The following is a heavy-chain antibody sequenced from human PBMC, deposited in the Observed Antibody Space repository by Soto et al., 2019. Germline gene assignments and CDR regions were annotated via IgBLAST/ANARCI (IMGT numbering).Heavy chain of an antibody. CDR3: TRDIGGKGAY. J-gene: IGHJ4*02. Sequence: EVQLVESGGGLVQPGGSVRLSCAASVFTFSSYWMHWVRQVPGKGLLWVSRIDEYGSTINYADSVRGRFTISRDNARNTLYLEMNSLRAEDTALYYCTRDIGGKGAYWGPGTLVTVSS. V-gene: IGHV3-74*01. CDR1: VFTFSSYW. CDR2: IDEYGSTI. D-gene: IGHD3-10*01.